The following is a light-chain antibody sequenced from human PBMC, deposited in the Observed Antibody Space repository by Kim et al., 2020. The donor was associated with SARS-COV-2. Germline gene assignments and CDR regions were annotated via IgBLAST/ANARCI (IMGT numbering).Light chain of an antibody. CDR3: QSSDSSDTFWV. CDR1: ALPNQY. Sequence: PGKTARITCSGDALPNQYAYWFQQKPGQAPVLVIYEDTERPSGIPERFSGSTSGTTVTLTISGVQAEDEADYYCQSSDSSDTFWVFGGGTKLTVL. V-gene: IGLV3-25*03. J-gene: IGLJ3*02. CDR2: EDT.